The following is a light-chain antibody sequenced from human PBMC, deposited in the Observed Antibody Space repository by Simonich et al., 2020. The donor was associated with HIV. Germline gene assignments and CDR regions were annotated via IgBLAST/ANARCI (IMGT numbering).Light chain of an antibody. V-gene: IGLV2-11*01. CDR1: SSDVGGYNY. CDR2: DVT. CDR3: SSYTSSSTLV. J-gene: IGLJ2*01. Sequence: QSALTQPCSVSGSPGQSVTISCTGTSSDVGGYNYVSWYQQHPGKAPKLMIFDVTKRPSGVSNRVSGSKSGNTASLTISGLQAEDEADYYCSSYTSSSTLVFGGGTKLTVL.